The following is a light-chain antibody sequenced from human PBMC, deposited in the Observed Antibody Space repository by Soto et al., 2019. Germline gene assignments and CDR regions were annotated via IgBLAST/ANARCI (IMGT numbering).Light chain of an antibody. J-gene: IGLJ1*01. CDR2: DVS. CDR1: SSDVDGYNF. Sequence: QSVLTQPASVSGSPGQSITISCTGTSSDVDGYNFVSWYQHHPGKAPKLIIYDVSNRPSGVSSRFSGFKSGNTASLTVSGLQAEDEADYYCTSYPTSFTYVFGTGTRSPS. V-gene: IGLV2-14*03. CDR3: TSYPTSFTYV.